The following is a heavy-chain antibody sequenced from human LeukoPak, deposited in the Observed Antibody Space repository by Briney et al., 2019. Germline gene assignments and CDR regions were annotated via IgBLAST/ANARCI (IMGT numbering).Heavy chain of an antibody. CDR2: INPDGGST. Sequence: ASVEVSCKASGYTFTTYNMHWVRQAPGQGLEWMGIINPDGGSTSYAQKFQGRVTMTADTSTTTVYMELSSLRSDDTAVYYCARDSRTWASDYWGQGTLVTVSS. CDR1: GYTFTTYN. D-gene: IGHD6-13*01. J-gene: IGHJ4*02. V-gene: IGHV1-46*01. CDR3: ARDSRTWASDY.